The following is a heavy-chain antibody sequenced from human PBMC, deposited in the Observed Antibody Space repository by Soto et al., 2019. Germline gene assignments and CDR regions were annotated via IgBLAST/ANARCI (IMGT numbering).Heavy chain of an antibody. Sequence: ESGGGVVQPGRSLRLSCAASGFTFSSYGMHWVRQAPGKGLEWVAVISYGGSNKYYADSVKGRFTISRDNSKNTLYLQMNSLRAADTAAYYCAHQWWNPDYWGQGPLVTVSS. CDR1: GFTFSSYG. CDR3: AHQWWNPDY. CDR2: ISYGGSNK. V-gene: IGHV3-30*03. D-gene: IGHD2-15*01. J-gene: IGHJ4*02.